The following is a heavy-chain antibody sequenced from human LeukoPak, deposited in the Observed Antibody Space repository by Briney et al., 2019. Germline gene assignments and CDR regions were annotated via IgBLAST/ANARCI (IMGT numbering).Heavy chain of an antibody. Sequence: PGGSLRLSCAASGFTFSSYGMHWVRQAPGKGLEWVAVIWYDGSNKYYADSVKGRFTISRDNSKNTLYLQMNSLRAEDTAVYYCARGGYYYDSSGYFTDYWGQGTLVTVSS. CDR1: GFTFSSYG. D-gene: IGHD3-22*01. CDR2: IWYDGSNK. J-gene: IGHJ4*02. CDR3: ARGGYYYDSSGYFTDY. V-gene: IGHV3-33*08.